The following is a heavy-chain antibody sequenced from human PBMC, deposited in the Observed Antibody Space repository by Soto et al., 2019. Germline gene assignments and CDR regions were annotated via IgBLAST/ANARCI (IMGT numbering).Heavy chain of an antibody. CDR2: TYFRSKWYN. D-gene: IGHD5-12*01. CDR3: AKGDNLGPKTGYAFDP. Sequence: SQALSLTCAISGDSVSSNTASWNWIRQSPSRGLEWLGRTYFRSKWYNDYAVSVKSRIIINPDTSNNQFSLQLNSVTPEDTAVYFCAKGDNLGPKTGYAFDPWGQGIMVTVSS. CDR1: GDSVSSNTAS. J-gene: IGHJ5*02. V-gene: IGHV6-1*01.